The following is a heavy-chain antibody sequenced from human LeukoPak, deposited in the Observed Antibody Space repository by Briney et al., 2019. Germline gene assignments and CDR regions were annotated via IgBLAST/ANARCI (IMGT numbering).Heavy chain of an antibody. CDR2: IYYSGST. V-gene: IGHV4-30-4*01. CDR1: GGSISSGDYY. J-gene: IGHJ3*02. Sequence: SETLSLTCTVSGGSISSGDYYWSWIRQPPGKGLEWIGYIYYSGSTYYNPSLKSRVTISVDTSKNQFSLKLSSVTAADTAVYYCARADGDYRAFDIWGQGTMVTASS. CDR3: ARADGDYRAFDI. D-gene: IGHD4-17*01.